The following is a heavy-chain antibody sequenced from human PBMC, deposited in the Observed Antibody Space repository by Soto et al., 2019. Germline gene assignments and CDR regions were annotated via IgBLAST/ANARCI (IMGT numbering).Heavy chain of an antibody. CDR1: GFTFSDNW. CDR2: IKTDGSEK. V-gene: IGHV3-7*05. D-gene: IGHD3-10*01. J-gene: IGHJ4*02. CDR3: ATSMGRGGNDY. Sequence: EVQLVESGGGLVQPGGSLRLSCAASGFTFSDNWMSWVRQAPGKGLECVANIKTDGSEKYYVDPVKGRFTISRDNAKNSLYLQMNSLRAEHTAVYYCATSMGRGGNDYWGQGTLVAVSS.